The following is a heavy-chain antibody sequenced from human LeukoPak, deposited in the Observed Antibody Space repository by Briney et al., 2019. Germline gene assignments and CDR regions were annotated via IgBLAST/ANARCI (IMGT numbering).Heavy chain of an antibody. J-gene: IGHJ1*01. CDR3: ARHAYCSSTSCSPSYPRGYFQH. Sequence: PSETLSLTCAVYGGSFSGYYWSWIRQPPGKGLEWIGEINHSGSTNYNPSLKSRVTISVDTSKNQFSLKLSSVTAADTAVYYCARHAYCSSTSCSPSYPRGYFQHWGQGTLVTVSS. D-gene: IGHD2-2*01. CDR1: GGSFSGYY. V-gene: IGHV4-34*01. CDR2: INHSGST.